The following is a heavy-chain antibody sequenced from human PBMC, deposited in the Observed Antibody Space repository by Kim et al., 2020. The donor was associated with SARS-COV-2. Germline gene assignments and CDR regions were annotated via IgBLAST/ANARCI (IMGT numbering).Heavy chain of an antibody. Sequence: SETLSLTCTVSGGSISNYYWSWIRQPPGKGLGWIGYIHYSGSTDYNPSLKSRVTMSVDTSKNQFSLKLSSVTAADTAVYYCARHLPYCSSTSCLGWYFDLWGRGTLVTVSS. D-gene: IGHD2-2*01. CDR2: IHYSGST. V-gene: IGHV4-59*08. CDR1: GGSISNYY. CDR3: ARHLPYCSSTSCLGWYFDL. J-gene: IGHJ2*01.